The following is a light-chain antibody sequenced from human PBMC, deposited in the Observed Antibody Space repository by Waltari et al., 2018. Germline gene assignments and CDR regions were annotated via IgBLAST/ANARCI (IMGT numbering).Light chain of an antibody. CDR3: QVWDGDADHPV. CDR1: DIRDKT. V-gene: IGLV3-21*03. Sequence: YELTQPPSVSVAPGKTAKISCGGHDIRDKTVHWYQQKPGQAPVLVIYADTVRPAGIPKRISGSDTATLTIARVEAGDEAVYYCQVWDGDADHPVFGGGT. CDR2: ADT. J-gene: IGLJ2*01.